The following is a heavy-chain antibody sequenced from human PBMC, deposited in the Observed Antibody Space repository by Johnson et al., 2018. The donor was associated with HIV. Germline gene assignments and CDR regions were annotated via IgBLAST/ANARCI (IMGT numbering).Heavy chain of an antibody. D-gene: IGHD5/OR15-5a*01. CDR3: ALYPPDAFDI. Sequence: VQLVESGGGLIQPGGSLRLSCAASGFTVRSNYMSWVRQAPGKGLEWVSVIHSGGRTNYADSVTGRFTISRDNSRNTLYLQMNSLRAEDTAVYYCALYPPDAFDIWGQGTMVTVSS. CDR2: IHSGGRT. CDR1: GFTVRSNY. J-gene: IGHJ3*02. V-gene: IGHV3-53*01.